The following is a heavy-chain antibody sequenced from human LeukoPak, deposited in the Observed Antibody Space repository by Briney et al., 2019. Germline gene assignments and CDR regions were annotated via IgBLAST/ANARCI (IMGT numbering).Heavy chain of an antibody. CDR2: ISTSSGTI. V-gene: IGHV3-11*04. CDR1: GFSFSDYY. Sequence: PGGSLRLSCAASGFSFSDYYMSWIRQSPGKGLEWVSYISTSSGTIYYADSVKGRFTISRDNAKNSLYLQMNSLRAEDTAVYYCARDHVGWFDPWGQGILVTVSS. CDR3: ARDHVGWFDP. J-gene: IGHJ5*02. D-gene: IGHD1-26*01.